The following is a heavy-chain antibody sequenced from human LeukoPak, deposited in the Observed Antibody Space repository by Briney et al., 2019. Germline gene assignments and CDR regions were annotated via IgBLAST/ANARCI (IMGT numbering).Heavy chain of an antibody. Sequence: ASVKASCKASGYTFTGHYVHWVRQAPGQGLEWMGWISAYNGNTNYAQKLQGRVTMTTDTSTSTAYMELRSLRSDDTAVYYCARIGYGDYAAFDYWGEGTLVTVSS. CDR3: ARIGYGDYAAFDY. J-gene: IGHJ4*02. D-gene: IGHD4-17*01. CDR1: GYTFTGHY. CDR2: ISAYNGNT. V-gene: IGHV1-18*04.